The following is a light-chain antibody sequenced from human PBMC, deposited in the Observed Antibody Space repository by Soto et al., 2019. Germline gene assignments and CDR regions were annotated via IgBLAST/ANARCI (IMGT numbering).Light chain of an antibody. CDR2: EVS. V-gene: IGLV2-8*01. Sequence: QSLLTQPPSASGSPGQSVTISCTGTSRDVGGYNYVSWYQQFPGKAPKLMIYEVSKRPSGVPDRFSGSKSGNTASLTVSGLQAEDEGDYYCSSYGGSNNVLFGGGTKVTVL. CDR3: SSYGGSNNVL. CDR1: SRDVGGYNY. J-gene: IGLJ2*01.